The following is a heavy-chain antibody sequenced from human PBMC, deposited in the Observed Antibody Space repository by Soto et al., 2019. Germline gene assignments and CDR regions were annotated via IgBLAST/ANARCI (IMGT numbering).Heavy chain of an antibody. J-gene: IGHJ4*02. CDR2: INPNSGGT. CDR3: ARVLEGDGSDFDY. V-gene: IGHV1-2*04. Sequence: QVQLVQSGAEVKKPGASVKVSCKASGYTFTGYYIHWVRQAPGQGLEWMGWINPNSGGTNYAQKFQGWVTMTRDTSISTASMELSRLRSDDTALYYCARVLEGDGSDFDYWGQGTLVTVSS. D-gene: IGHD5-12*01. CDR1: GYTFTGYY.